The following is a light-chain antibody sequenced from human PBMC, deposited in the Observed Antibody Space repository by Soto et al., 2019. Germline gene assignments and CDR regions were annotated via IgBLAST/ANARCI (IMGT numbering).Light chain of an antibody. CDR3: QQRSNWPPIT. CDR2: DAS. Sequence: ELVFTQSPATLSLSPGERAHLSCRASQSVSSYLAWYQQKPGQAPRLLIYDASNRATGIPARFSGSGSGTDFTLTISSLEPEDFAVYYCQQRSNWPPITFGQGTRLEIK. V-gene: IGKV3-11*01. CDR1: QSVSSY. J-gene: IGKJ5*01.